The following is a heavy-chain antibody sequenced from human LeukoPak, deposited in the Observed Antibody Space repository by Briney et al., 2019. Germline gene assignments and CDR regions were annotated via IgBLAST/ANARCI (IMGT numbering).Heavy chain of an antibody. CDR1: GGTFSSYA. CDR2: IIPIFGTA. CDR3: ARAGIAAAGTLDY. Sequence: SVKVSCKASGGTFSSYAISWVRQAPGQGLEGMGGIIPIFGTANYAQKFQGRVTITADESTSTAYMELSSLRSEDTAVYYCARAGIAAAGTLDYWGQGTLVTVSS. V-gene: IGHV1-69*13. D-gene: IGHD6-13*01. J-gene: IGHJ4*02.